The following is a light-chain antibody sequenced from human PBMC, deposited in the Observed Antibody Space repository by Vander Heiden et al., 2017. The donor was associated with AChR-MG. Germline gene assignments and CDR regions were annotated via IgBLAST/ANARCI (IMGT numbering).Light chain of an antibody. Sequence: IVITPSPSTLSFSPGHIATLSCRASQTVSIKLAWYQQQPGQAPRLLIYGASTRATGIPARFSGSGSGTDFTLTISSLQSEDFAVYYCQHYTNWPRTFGQGTKLEIK. CDR3: QHYTNWPRT. CDR2: GAS. V-gene: IGKV3-15*01. J-gene: IGKJ2*01. CDR1: QTVSIK.